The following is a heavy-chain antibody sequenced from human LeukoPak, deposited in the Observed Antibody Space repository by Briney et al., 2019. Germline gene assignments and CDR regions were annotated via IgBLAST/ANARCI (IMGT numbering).Heavy chain of an antibody. V-gene: IGHV3-33*01. CDR1: GFTFSSYG. J-gene: IGHJ4*02. D-gene: IGHD5-18*01. CDR3: ASPDTAMGRGFDY. CDR2: IWYDGSNK. Sequence: GSLRLSCAASGFTFSSYGMHWVRQAPGKGLEWVAVIWYDGSNKYYADSVKGRFTISRDNSKNTLYLQMNSLRAEGTAVYYCASPDTAMGRGFDYWGQGTLVTVSS.